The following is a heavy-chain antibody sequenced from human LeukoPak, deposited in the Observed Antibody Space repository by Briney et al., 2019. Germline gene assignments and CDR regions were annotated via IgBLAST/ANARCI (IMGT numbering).Heavy chain of an antibody. CDR3: AKDANTGRGYFDY. CDR1: GFTFSSYG. J-gene: IGHJ4*02. V-gene: IGHV3-30*18. CDR2: ISYDGSKK. Sequence: AGSLRLSCAASGFTFSSYGMHGVGQAPGKGLDWVAVISYDGSKKYYADSVKGRFTISRDNSKNTLYLQMNSLRAEDTAVYYCAKDANTGRGYFDYWGQGSLVTVSS. D-gene: IGHD3-10*01.